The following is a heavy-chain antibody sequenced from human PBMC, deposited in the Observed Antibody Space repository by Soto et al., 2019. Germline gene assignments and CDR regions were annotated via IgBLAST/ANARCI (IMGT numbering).Heavy chain of an antibody. D-gene: IGHD1-26*01. CDR1: GYPFTKFG. J-gene: IGHJ6*02. CDR2: ISGHSGGT. V-gene: IGHV1-18*01. CDR3: AKDGGHGARMHIGGMDV. Sequence: QHQLVQSGVELKKPGASVRVSCKASGYPFTKFGINWVRQAPGQGLEWMGWISGHSGGTKYGPKFRDRLNMVTDTSAKTAYMELRSLKADDTAVYYGAKDGGHGARMHIGGMDVLGQGTTVTASS.